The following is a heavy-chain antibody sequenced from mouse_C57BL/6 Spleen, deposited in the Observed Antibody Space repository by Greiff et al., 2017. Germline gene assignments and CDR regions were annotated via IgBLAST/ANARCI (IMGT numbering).Heavy chain of an antibody. J-gene: IGHJ4*01. CDR3: ARGGPYYSNAMDY. D-gene: IGHD2-5*01. CDR1: GYAFSSSW. Sequence: VQLKESGPELVKPGASVKISCKASGYAFSSSWMNWVKQRPGKGLEWIGRIYPGDGDTNYNGKFKGKATLTADKSSSTAYMQLSSLTSEDSAVYFCARGGPYYSNAMDYWGQGTSVTVSS. V-gene: IGHV1-82*01. CDR2: IYPGDGDT.